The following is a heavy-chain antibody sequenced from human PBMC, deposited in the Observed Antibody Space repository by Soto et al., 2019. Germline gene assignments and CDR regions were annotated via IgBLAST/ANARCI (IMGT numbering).Heavy chain of an antibody. V-gene: IGHV4-34*01. CDR3: ARKHLHDY. CDR2: INHSGST. Sequence: SETLSLTCAVYGGSFSGYYWSWIRQPPGKGLEWIGEINHSGSTNYNPSLKSRVTISVDTSKNQFSLKLSSVTAADTAVYYCARKHLHDYWGQGTLVTVSS. J-gene: IGHJ4*02. CDR1: GGSFSGYY.